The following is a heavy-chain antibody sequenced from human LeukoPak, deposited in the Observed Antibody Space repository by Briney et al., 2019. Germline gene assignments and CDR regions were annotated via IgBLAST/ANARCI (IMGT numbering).Heavy chain of an antibody. D-gene: IGHD4-17*01. CDR1: GFTFSSYS. J-gene: IGHJ3*02. V-gene: IGHV3-21*01. CDR2: ISSSSYI. CDR3: VRDQGTTMSSYGFDM. Sequence: GGSLRLSCAASGFTFSSYSMNWVRQAPGKGLEWVSSISSSSYIYYADSVKGRFTISRDNAKKSLYLQMHNLRVEDTAVYYCVRDQGTTMSSYGFDMWGQGTMVTVSS.